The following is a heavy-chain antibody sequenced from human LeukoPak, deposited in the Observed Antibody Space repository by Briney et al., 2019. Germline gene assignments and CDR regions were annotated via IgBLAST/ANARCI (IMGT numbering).Heavy chain of an antibody. D-gene: IGHD6-19*01. CDR3: AKDIIAVAGLDAFDI. J-gene: IGHJ3*02. V-gene: IGHV3-30*02. Sequence: GGSLRLSCTASGFTFSNYGMHWVRQAPGKGLEWVAFIRYDGSNKYYADSVKGRFTISRDNSKNTLYLQMNSLRAEDTAVYYCAKDIIAVAGLDAFDIWGQGTMVTVSS. CDR1: GFTFSNYG. CDR2: IRYDGSNK.